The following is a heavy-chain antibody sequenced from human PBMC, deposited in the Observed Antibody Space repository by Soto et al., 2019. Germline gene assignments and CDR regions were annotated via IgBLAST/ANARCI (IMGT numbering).Heavy chain of an antibody. CDR2: IMPVFATP. CDR1: GGTFSTSA. V-gene: IGHV1-69*12. D-gene: IGHD3-3*02. J-gene: IGHJ6*02. CDR3: ARDKDRQQLGGNYYYILDV. Sequence: QVQLMQSGAEVKKPGSSVKVSCKASGGTFSTSAISRVRQAPGEGLEWVGGIMPVFATPDYAQKFQGRVTISADESTTTAYLKLTSLTTDDAAVYYCARDKDRQQLGGNYYYILDVWGQGTAITVSS.